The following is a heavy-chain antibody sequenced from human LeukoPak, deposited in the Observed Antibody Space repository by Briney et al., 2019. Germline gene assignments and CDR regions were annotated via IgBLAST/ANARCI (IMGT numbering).Heavy chain of an antibody. CDR1: GFTFSSYA. V-gene: IGHV3-33*08. J-gene: IGHJ4*02. CDR3: ASTGYCSGGSCYELDY. D-gene: IGHD2-15*01. Sequence: GGSLRLSCAASGFTFSSYAMHWVRQAPGKGLDWVAVIWYDGTYKYYADPVKGRFTISRDNSKNTLYLQMNSLRAEDTAVYYCASTGYCSGGSCYELDYWGQGTLVTVSS. CDR2: IWYDGTYK.